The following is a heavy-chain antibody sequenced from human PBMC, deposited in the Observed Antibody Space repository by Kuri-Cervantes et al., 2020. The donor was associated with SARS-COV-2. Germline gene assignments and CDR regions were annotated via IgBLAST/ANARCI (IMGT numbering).Heavy chain of an antibody. Sequence: SETLSLTCSVSGDSISGYYWNWIRQPPGKGLEWIGYIYYTGATKFNPSLESRVTISLALSKNQFSLKLRSVTAADTAVYYCARTGPAIFGVVINPTFDYWGQGTLVTVSS. J-gene: IGHJ4*02. D-gene: IGHD3-3*01. V-gene: IGHV4-59*01. CDR2: IYYTGAT. CDR3: ARTGPAIFGVVINPTFDY. CDR1: GDSISGYY.